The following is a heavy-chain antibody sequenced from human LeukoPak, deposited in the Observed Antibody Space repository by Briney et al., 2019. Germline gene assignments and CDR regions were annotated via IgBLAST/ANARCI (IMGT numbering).Heavy chain of an antibody. Sequence: SETLSLTCTVSVGSIRSTNHYWAWIRQPPGKGLEWLGSIYYTGSAYHNPSLKSRLALSVDTSKNQFSLSLTSVTATDTAVYYCARQKGSASSWADFDYWVQGTLVTVSA. D-gene: IGHD6-13*01. CDR1: VGSIRSTNHY. V-gene: IGHV4-39*01. J-gene: IGHJ4*02. CDR2: IYYTGSA. CDR3: ARQKGSASSWADFDY.